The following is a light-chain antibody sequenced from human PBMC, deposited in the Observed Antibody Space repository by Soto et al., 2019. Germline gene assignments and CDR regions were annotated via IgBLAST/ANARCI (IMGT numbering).Light chain of an antibody. CDR2: DAS. Sequence: EIVLTQSPATLSLSPGERATLSCRASQSVSCNLAWYQQTPGQAPRLLIYDASNRATGISARFSGSGSGTDFTLTISSREPEDFAVYSCQQRSNWPPITFGQGTRLEIK. CDR1: QSVSCN. J-gene: IGKJ5*01. CDR3: QQRSNWPPIT. V-gene: IGKV3-11*01.